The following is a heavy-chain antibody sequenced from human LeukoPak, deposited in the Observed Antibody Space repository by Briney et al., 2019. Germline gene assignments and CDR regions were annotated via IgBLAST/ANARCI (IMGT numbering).Heavy chain of an antibody. CDR2: IYYSGST. CDR3: ARGALRFLEWLSIHPPRHSNWFDP. J-gene: IGHJ5*02. CDR1: GGSISSSSYY. Sequence: SETLSLTCTVSGGSISSSSYYWGWIRQPPGKGLEWIGSIYYSGSTYYNLSLKSRVTISVDTSKNQFSLKLSSVTAADTAVYYCARGALRFLEWLSIHPPRHSNWFDPWGQGTLVTVSS. V-gene: IGHV4-39*07. D-gene: IGHD3-3*01.